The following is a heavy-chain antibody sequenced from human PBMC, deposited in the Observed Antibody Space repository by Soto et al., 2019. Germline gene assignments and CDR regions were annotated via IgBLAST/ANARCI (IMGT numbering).Heavy chain of an antibody. CDR2: INAGNGNT. D-gene: IGHD3-22*01. J-gene: IGHJ4*02. Sequence: SVKVCVKPSGYTFASYALHWVRQAPGQRLEWMGWINAGNGNTKYSQKFQGRVTITRDTSASTAYMELSSLRSEDTAVYYCARGIKSGYYSYWGQGTLVTVSS. CDR3: ARGIKSGYYSY. CDR1: GYTFASYA. V-gene: IGHV1-3*01.